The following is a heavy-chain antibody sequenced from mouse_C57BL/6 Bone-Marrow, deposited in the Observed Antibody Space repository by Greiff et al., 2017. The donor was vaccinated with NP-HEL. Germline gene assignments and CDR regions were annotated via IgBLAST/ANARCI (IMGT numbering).Heavy chain of an antibody. V-gene: IGHV1-61*01. CDR3: ARYGIYLSLFDY. D-gene: IGHD2-1*01. Sequence: QVQLQQPGVELVRPGSSVKLSCKTSGYTFTTYWLDWLRQRPGQGLEWIGNIFPSDGDTHYNQKFKDKATLTVDKSSSTAYIQLTSLPSEDSAVYYCARYGIYLSLFDYWGQGTTLTVSS. J-gene: IGHJ2*01. CDR1: GYTFTTYW. CDR2: IFPSDGDT.